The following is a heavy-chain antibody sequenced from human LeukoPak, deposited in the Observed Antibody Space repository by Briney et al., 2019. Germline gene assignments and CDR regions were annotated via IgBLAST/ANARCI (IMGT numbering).Heavy chain of an antibody. J-gene: IGHJ4*02. CDR3: AREKLGDFDY. V-gene: IGHV4-38-2*02. Sequence: PSETLSLTCTVSGYSISSGYYWGWIRQPPGKGLEWIGSIYHSGSTYYNPSLKSRVTISVDTSKNQFSLKLSSVTAADTAVYYCAREKLGDFDYWGQGTLVTVSS. CDR1: GYSISSGYY. CDR2: IYHSGST. D-gene: IGHD7-27*01.